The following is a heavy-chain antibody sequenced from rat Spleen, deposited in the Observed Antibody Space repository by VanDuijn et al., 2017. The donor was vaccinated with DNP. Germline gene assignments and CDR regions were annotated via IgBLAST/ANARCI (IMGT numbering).Heavy chain of an antibody. D-gene: IGHD1-7*01. CDR2: ISYDGGSS. CDR3: ATLRTTGILDY. CDR1: GFILCDFY. J-gene: IGHJ2*01. Sequence: EVQLVESGGGLVQPGRWLKLSCVAVGFILCDFYMAWVRVAPTKGLEWVAYISYDGGSSHYGDSVKGRFTISRDKAKSTLYLQMNSLRSEDTATYYCATLRTTGILDYWGQGVMVTVSS. V-gene: IGHV5-20*01.